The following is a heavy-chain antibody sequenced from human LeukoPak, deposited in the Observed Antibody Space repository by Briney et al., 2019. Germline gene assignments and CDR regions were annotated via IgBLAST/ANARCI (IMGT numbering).Heavy chain of an antibody. CDR3: AKGSGSSCYSPCDY. CDR1: GFTFNAFG. D-gene: IGHD2-15*01. V-gene: IGHV3-23*01. J-gene: IGHJ4*02. Sequence: GGSLRLSCAASGFTFNAFGMNWVRQAPGKGLEWVSVICANDGNTYYADAVKGRFTISRDNSKDTLYLQMDSLRAEDTAVYYCAKGSGSSCYSPCDYWGQGILVTVSS. CDR2: ICANDGNT.